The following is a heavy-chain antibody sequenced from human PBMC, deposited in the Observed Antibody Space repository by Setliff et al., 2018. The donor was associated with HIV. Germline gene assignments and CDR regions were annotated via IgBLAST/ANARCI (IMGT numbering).Heavy chain of an antibody. Sequence: PSETLSLTCAVYGGSFSGYCWSWIRQSPGKGLEWIGEIQHSGRINYNPSLRSRVTTSVDTSKNQFSLRLRSVTAADTDVYYCARVSCSSWYSIPRYYYYSMDVWGNGTTVTVSS. J-gene: IGHJ6*03. CDR2: IQHSGRI. V-gene: IGHV4-34*01. CDR3: ARVSCSSWYSIPRYYYYSMDV. D-gene: IGHD6-13*01. CDR1: GGSFSGYC.